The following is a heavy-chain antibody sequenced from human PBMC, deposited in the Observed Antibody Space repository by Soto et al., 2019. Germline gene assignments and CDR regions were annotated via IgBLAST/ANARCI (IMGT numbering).Heavy chain of an antibody. D-gene: IGHD2-21*02. CDR2: ISAYNGNT. CDR3: AIDVCGGDCYGPQHYYCYFMDV. V-gene: IGHV1-18*01. J-gene: IGHJ6*02. CDR1: GYTFTSYG. Sequence: QVQLVQSGAEVKKPGASVKVSCKASGYTFTSYGISWVRQAPGQGLEWMGWISAYNGNTNYAQKLQGRVTMTTDTSTSTAYIELKSLRSDDTAVYYCAIDVCGGDCYGPQHYYCYFMDVWGQGTTVTVSS.